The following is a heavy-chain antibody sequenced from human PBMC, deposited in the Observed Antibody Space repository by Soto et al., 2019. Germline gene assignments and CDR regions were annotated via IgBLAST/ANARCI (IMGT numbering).Heavy chain of an antibody. D-gene: IGHD6-13*01. J-gene: IGHJ4*02. CDR1: GGSISSGGYY. CDR3: ARDYSIAAAGRYSSGQIIGYFDY. V-gene: IGHV4-31*03. Sequence: QVQLQESGPGLVKPSQTLSLTCTVSGGSISSGGYYWSWIRQHPGKGLEWIGYIYYSGSTYYNPSLKSRVTISVDTSKNQFSLKLSSVTAADTAVYYCARDYSIAAAGRYSSGQIIGYFDYWGQGTLVTVSS. CDR2: IYYSGST.